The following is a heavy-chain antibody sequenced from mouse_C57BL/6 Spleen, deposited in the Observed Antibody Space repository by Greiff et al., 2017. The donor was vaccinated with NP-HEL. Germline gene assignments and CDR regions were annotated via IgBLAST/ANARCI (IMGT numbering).Heavy chain of an antibody. CDR2: ISDGGSYT. Sequence: DVMLVESGGGLVKPGGSLKLSCAASGFTFSSYAMSWVRQTPEKRLEWVATISDGGSYTYYPDNVKGRFTISRDNAKNNLYLQMSHLKSEDTAMYYCARVYSNYNYAMDYWGQGTSVTVSS. V-gene: IGHV5-4*03. J-gene: IGHJ4*01. CDR3: ARVYSNYNYAMDY. D-gene: IGHD2-5*01. CDR1: GFTFSSYA.